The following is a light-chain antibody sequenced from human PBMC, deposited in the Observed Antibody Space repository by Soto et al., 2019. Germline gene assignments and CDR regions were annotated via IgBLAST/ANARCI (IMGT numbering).Light chain of an antibody. J-gene: IGLJ1*01. Sequence: QSVLTQPASVSGSSRQSIAISCTGTSSDVGAYNHVSWYQHHPGKAPKLIIYDVSNRPSGVSNRFSGSKSGHTASLTISGLQAEDEADYYCLSYTTSTTYVFGTGTKATVL. V-gene: IGLV2-14*03. CDR3: LSYTTSTTYV. CDR1: SSDVGAYNH. CDR2: DVS.